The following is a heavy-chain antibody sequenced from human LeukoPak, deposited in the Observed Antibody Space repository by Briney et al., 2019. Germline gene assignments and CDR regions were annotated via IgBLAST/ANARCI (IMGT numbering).Heavy chain of an antibody. Sequence: PGGSLRLSCAASGFTFSDAWMSWVRQTPGKGLEWVGRIESKTDGGTTDYGAPVKGRFTISRDDSTNTLYLQMNSLKSEDTAVYYCPTYGSGRKFDYWGQGILVTVSS. CDR1: GFTFSDAW. CDR2: IESKTDGGTT. CDR3: PTYGSGRKFDY. D-gene: IGHD3-10*01. J-gene: IGHJ4*02. V-gene: IGHV3-15*04.